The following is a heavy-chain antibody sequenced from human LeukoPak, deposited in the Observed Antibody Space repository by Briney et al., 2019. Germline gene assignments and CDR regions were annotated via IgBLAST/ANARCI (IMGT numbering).Heavy chain of an antibody. J-gene: IGHJ4*02. V-gene: IGHV1-46*01. CDR1: GYTFTDYY. D-gene: IGHD3-3*01. Sequence: ASVKVSCKASGYTFTDYYMHWVRQAPGQGLEWMGIINPSGGSTNYAQKFQGRATMTRGMSTSTVYMELSSLRSEDTAMYYCARDWRDAGGYFNYWGQGTLVTVSS. CDR2: INPSGGST. CDR3: ARDWRDAGGYFNY.